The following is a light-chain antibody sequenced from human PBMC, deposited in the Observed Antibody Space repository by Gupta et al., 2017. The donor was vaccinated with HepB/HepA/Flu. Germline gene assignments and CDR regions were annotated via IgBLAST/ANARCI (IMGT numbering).Light chain of an antibody. CDR1: QSVSRK. J-gene: IGKJ2*01. CDR3: QHYNNWPPYA. Sequence: EIVMTQSPATLSVSPGETVILSCRASQSVSRKLAWYQKKLGQAPRLLIYDASTRATDIPARFSGSGSGTEFTLTISSLQSKDFAIYYCQHYNNWPPYAFGQGTKLEIK. CDR2: DAS. V-gene: IGKV3-15*01.